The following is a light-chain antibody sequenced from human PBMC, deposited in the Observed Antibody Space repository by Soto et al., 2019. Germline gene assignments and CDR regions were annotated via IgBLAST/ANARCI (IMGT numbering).Light chain of an antibody. CDR3: QHYSSYWT. J-gene: IGKJ1*01. V-gene: IGKV1-5*03. Sequence: ILMSQSPSSLSASVGDRVTITCRASQDLDKWLAWYQQKPGKAPNLLIYKSSTLREGVPSRFSGFGSETEYILTISDLQTDDFGHYYCQHYSSYWTFGQGTMVEIK. CDR2: KSS. CDR1: QDLDKW.